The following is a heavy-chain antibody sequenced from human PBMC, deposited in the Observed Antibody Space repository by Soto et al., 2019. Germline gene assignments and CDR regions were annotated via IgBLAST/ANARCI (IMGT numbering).Heavy chain of an antibody. J-gene: IGHJ4*02. V-gene: IGHV3-30*18. Sequence: QVQLMESGGGVVQPGRSLTLSCAASGFTFTSNGMHWVRQAPGKGLEWVAGISYDGSNKYYADSVKGRFTISSDNSKNTQYMQVNSMSPEDTAVYFCAKVRYSNTWYLDYWGQGTLVTVSS. CDR1: GFTFTSNG. D-gene: IGHD6-13*01. CDR3: AKVRYSNTWYLDY. CDR2: ISYDGSNK.